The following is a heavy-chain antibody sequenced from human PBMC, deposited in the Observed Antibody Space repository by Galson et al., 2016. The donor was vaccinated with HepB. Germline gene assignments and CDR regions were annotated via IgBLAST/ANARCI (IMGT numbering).Heavy chain of an antibody. V-gene: IGHV4-61*01. CDR1: GVSVTSKSYY. CDR2: TYYSGNT. Sequence: SETLSLTCTVSGVSVTSKSYYWAWIRQPPGKGLEWIGYTYYSGNTNYNPSLKSRVTTSLDTSKSQFSLRLTSVTAADTAIYYCATLGWLGGGLDYWSQGTLVTASS. J-gene: IGHJ4*02. D-gene: IGHD3-16*01. CDR3: ATLGWLGGGLDY.